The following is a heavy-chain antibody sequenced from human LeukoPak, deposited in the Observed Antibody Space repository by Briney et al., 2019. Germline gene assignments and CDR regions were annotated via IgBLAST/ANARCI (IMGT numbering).Heavy chain of an antibody. CDR2: TYYRSKLHD. Sequence: SQTLSLTRAISGHNDSSNNGAWNWITQSPSRGLEWLGKTYYRSKLHDHYAGSVKGEIRISQDTSKNQFSRQLYSVTPEDRAVYYCARDVGTSGWYTFDYWGQGTLVTVSS. D-gene: IGHD6-19*01. CDR1: GHNDSSNNGA. CDR3: ARDVGTSGWYTFDY. J-gene: IGHJ4*02. V-gene: IGHV6-1*01.